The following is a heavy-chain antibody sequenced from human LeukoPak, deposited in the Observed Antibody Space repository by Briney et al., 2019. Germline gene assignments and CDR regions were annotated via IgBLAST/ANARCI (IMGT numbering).Heavy chain of an antibody. CDR1: LFTFSSYG. V-gene: IGHV3-30*02. J-gene: IGHJ4*02. D-gene: IGHD3-22*01. CDR2: IRYDGTNE. CDR3: ARDPMGYYDSSGYYQPFDY. Sequence: GGSLRLSCAASLFTFSSYGMHWVRQAPGKGLEWVAFIRYDGTNEYYADSVKGRFTISRDNAKNTLYLQMNSLRAEDTAVYYCARDPMGYYDSSGYYQPFDYWGQGTLVTVSS.